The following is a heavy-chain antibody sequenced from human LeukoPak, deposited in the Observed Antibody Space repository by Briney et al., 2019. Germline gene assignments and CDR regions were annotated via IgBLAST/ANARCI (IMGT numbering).Heavy chain of an antibody. D-gene: IGHD3-22*01. Sequence: ASVKVSCKASGYTFTSYYMHWVRQAPGQGLEWMGIINPSGGSTSYAQKFQGRVTMTRDTSTSTAYMELSSLRSGDTAVYYCARDPLPPYYDSSGYWDYWGQGTLVTVSS. CDR3: ARDPLPPYYDSSGYWDY. V-gene: IGHV1-46*01. J-gene: IGHJ4*02. CDR1: GYTFTSYY. CDR2: INPSGGST.